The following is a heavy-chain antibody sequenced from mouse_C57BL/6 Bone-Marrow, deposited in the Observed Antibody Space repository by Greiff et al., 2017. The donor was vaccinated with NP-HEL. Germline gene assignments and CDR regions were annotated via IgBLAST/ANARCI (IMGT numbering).Heavy chain of an antibody. D-gene: IGHD1-1*01. Sequence: QVQLQQPGAELVMPGASVKLSCKASGYTFTSYWMHWVKQRPGQGLEWIGEIDPSDSYTNYNQKFKGKSTLTLDKSSSTAYMQLSSLTSEDSAVYYCAREGDYYGSSLDYWGQGTTLTVSS. CDR1: GYTFTSYW. V-gene: IGHV1-69*01. CDR2: IDPSDSYT. J-gene: IGHJ2*01. CDR3: AREGDYYGSSLDY.